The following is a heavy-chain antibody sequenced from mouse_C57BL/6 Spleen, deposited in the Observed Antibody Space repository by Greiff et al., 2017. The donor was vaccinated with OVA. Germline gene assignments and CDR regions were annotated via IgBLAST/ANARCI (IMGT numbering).Heavy chain of an antibody. J-gene: IGHJ4*01. V-gene: IGHV1-59*01. CDR1: GYTFTSYW. CDR3: ARGDYDGLGAMDY. CDR2: IDPSDSYT. Sequence: QVQLQQPGAELVRPGTSVKLSCKASGYTFTSYWMHWVKQRPGQGLEWIGVIDPSDSYTNYNQKFKGKATLTVDTSSSTAYMQLSSLTSEDSAVYYCARGDYDGLGAMDYWGQGTSVTVSS. D-gene: IGHD2-4*01.